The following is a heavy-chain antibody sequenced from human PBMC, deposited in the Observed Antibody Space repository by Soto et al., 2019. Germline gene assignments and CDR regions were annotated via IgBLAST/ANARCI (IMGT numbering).Heavy chain of an antibody. D-gene: IGHD3-16*01. CDR3: AKDRWVDY. CDR1: GFTFSSYA. CDR2: ISSNGGPT. V-gene: IGHV3-64D*06. J-gene: IGHJ4*02. Sequence: GGSLRLSCATSGFTFSSYAMHWVRQAPGKGLEYVSSISSNGGPTYYADSVKGRFTISRDNSKGTLYLQMSSLRTEDTAVYYCAKDRWVDYWGQGTLVTVSS.